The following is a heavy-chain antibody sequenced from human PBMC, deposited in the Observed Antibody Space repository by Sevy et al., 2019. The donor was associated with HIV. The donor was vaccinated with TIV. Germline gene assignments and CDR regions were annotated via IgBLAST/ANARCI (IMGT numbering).Heavy chain of an antibody. Sequence: GGSLRLSCAASGFTLSDYAMHWVRQVPGKGLEWVSGISWNSGPIGYANSVKGRFTISRDNAKNSLYLQMNSLRVEDTALYYCGRAQGYCVVDRRYGGSVNAFDIWGQGTMVTVSS. D-gene: IGHD2-21*02. CDR1: GFTLSDYA. V-gene: IGHV3-9*01. CDR3: GRAQGYCVVDRRYGGSVNAFDI. CDR2: ISWNSGPI. J-gene: IGHJ3*02.